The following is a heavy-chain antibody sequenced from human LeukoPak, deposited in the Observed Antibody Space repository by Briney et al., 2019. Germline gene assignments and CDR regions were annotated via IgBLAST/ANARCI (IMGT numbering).Heavy chain of an antibody. CDR2: ISSRSSYI. Sequence: PGGSLRLSCAASGFTFSSYSMNWVRQAPGKGLEWVSSISSRSSYIYYADSVKGRFTISRDNAKNSLYLQMNSLRADDTAVYYCARDSAGTNYAFDIWGQGTMVTVSS. D-gene: IGHD6-13*01. CDR1: GFTFSSYS. V-gene: IGHV3-21*01. J-gene: IGHJ3*02. CDR3: ARDSAGTNYAFDI.